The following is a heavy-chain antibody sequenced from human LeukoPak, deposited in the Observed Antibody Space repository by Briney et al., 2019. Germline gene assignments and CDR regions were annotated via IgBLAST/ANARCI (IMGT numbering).Heavy chain of an antibody. CDR2: IYYTGTT. CDR3: ARDPALLGHYYDSSGYPYNWFDP. V-gene: IGHV4-39*07. CDR1: GGSISSSLYH. Sequence: SETLSLTCTVSGGSISSSLYHWGWIRQSPGKNLEWLGSIYYTGTTHHNPSLKSRVTISVDTSKNQFSLKLSSVTAADTAVYYCARDPALLGHYYDSSGYPYNWFDPRGQGTLVTVSA. D-gene: IGHD3-22*01. J-gene: IGHJ5*02.